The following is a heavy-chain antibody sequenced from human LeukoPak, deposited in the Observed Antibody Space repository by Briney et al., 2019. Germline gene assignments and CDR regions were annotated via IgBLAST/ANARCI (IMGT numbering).Heavy chain of an antibody. CDR3: ARDRAAMVYLDS. J-gene: IGHJ4*02. D-gene: IGHD5-18*01. CDR1: GGSVSRGGHY. Sequence: SQTLSLTCTVSGGSVSRGGHYWSWIRQPPGKGLEWIGYIYQSGTTNCNPSLKSRVTLSVDKSKNQFSLKLSSVTAADTAVYYCARDRAAMVYLDSWGQGTLVTVSS. V-gene: IGHV4-61*08. CDR2: IYQSGTT.